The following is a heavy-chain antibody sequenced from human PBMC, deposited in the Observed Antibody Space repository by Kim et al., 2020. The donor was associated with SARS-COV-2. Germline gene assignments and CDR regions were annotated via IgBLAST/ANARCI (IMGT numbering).Heavy chain of an antibody. V-gene: IGHV1-18*01. D-gene: IGHD3-10*01. Sequence: AQALQGRVTMTTDPSTSTAYMELRSLRSDDTAVYYCARPIFTMEDDAFDIWGQGTMVTVSS. J-gene: IGHJ3*02. CDR3: ARPIFTMEDDAFDI.